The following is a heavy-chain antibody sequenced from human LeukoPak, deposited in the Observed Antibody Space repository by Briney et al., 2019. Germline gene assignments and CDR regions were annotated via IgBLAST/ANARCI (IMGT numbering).Heavy chain of an antibody. CDR1: GFTFSSYG. Sequence: PGGSLRLSCAASGFTFSSYGMHWVRQAPGKGLEWVAVISYDGSNKYYADSVKGRFTISRDNSKNTLYLQMNSLRAEDTAVYYCAKTGGEEPRYFDYWGQGTLVTVSS. V-gene: IGHV3-30*18. D-gene: IGHD3-16*01. CDR3: AKTGGEEPRYFDY. CDR2: ISYDGSNK. J-gene: IGHJ4*02.